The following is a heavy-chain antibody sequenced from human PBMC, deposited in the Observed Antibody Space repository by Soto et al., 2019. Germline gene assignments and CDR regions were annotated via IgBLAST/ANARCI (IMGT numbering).Heavy chain of an antibody. Sequence: QVQLVQSGAEVKKPGASVKVSCKASGYTFTSYGISWVRQAPGQGLEWMGWISAYNGNTNYAQKLQGRVTMTTDTSTSTAYMELRSLRSDDTAVHYCAREGVILWFGEDTDAFDIWGQGTMVTVSS. CDR1: GYTFTSYG. J-gene: IGHJ3*02. CDR3: AREGVILWFGEDTDAFDI. CDR2: ISAYNGNT. D-gene: IGHD3-10*01. V-gene: IGHV1-18*01.